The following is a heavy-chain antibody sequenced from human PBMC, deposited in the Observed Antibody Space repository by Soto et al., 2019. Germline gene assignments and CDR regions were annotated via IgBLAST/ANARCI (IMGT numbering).Heavy chain of an antibody. D-gene: IGHD2-2*01. CDR3: ARDFVVVVPKIAGGFDP. V-gene: IGHV4-39*07. CDR2: IYYSGST. Sequence: PSETLSLTCTVSGGSISSSSYYWGWIRQPPGKGLEWIGSIYYSGSTYYNPSLKSRVTISVDTSKNQFSLKLSSVTAADTAVYYCARDFVVVVPKIAGGFDPWGQGTLVTVSS. CDR1: GGSISSSSYY. J-gene: IGHJ5*02.